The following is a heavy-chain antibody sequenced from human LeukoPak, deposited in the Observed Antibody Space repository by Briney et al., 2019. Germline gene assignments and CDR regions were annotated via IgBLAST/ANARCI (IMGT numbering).Heavy chain of an antibody. Sequence: ASVKVSCKVSGYTLTELSMHWVRQAPGKGLEWMGGFDPEDGETIYAQKFQGRVTMTEDTSTDTAYMELSSLRSEDTAVYYCATIKWLVRYFDYWAREPWSPSPQ. J-gene: IGHJ4*02. CDR2: FDPEDGET. D-gene: IGHD6-19*01. CDR3: ATIKWLVRYFDY. CDR1: GYTLTELS. V-gene: IGHV1-24*01.